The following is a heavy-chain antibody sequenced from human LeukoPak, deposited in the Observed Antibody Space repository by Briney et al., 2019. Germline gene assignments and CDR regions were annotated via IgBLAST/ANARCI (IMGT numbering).Heavy chain of an antibody. V-gene: IGHV4-34*01. CDR3: ARAAAGPRRLYYFDY. Sequence: PSETLSLTCAVYGGSFSGYYWSWIRQPPGEGLEWIGEINHSGSTNYNPSLKSRVTISVDTSKNQFSLKLSSVTAADTAVYYCARAAAGPRRLYYFDYWGQGTLVTVSS. CDR1: GGSFSGYY. CDR2: INHSGST. J-gene: IGHJ4*02. D-gene: IGHD6-13*01.